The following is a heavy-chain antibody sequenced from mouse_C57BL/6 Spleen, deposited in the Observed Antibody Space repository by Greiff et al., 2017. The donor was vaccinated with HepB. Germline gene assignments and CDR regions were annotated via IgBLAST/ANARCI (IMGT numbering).Heavy chain of an antibody. V-gene: IGHV2-3*01. Sequence: QVQLKESGPGLVAPSQSLSIPCTVSGFSLTSYGVSWVRQPPGKGLEWLGVIWGDGSTNYHSALLSRLSISKDNSKSQVFLKLNSLQTADTATYYCAKGGASTVVAHWYFDVWGTGTTVTVSS. CDR3: AKGGASTVVAHWYFDV. D-gene: IGHD1-1*01. CDR1: GFSLTSYG. J-gene: IGHJ1*03. CDR2: IWGDGST.